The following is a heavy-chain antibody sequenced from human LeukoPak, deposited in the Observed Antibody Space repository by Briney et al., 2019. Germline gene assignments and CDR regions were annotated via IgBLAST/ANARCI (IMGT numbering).Heavy chain of an antibody. Sequence: PGGSLRLSCAASRFSFSDYYMSWIRQPPGKGLEWISYISSGGTTICYADSLKGRFTISRDNAKNSLYLQMNSLRADDTAVYYCARDFNGGLDYWGQGTLVTVSS. CDR3: ARDFNGGLDY. D-gene: IGHD7-27*01. V-gene: IGHV3-11*01. CDR2: ISSGGTTI. CDR1: RFSFSDYY. J-gene: IGHJ4*02.